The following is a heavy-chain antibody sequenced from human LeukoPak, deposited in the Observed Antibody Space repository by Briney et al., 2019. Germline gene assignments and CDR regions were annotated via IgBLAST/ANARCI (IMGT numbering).Heavy chain of an antibody. CDR2: INHSGST. CDR1: GGSFSGYY. J-gene: IGHJ6*02. V-gene: IGHV4-34*01. Sequence: SETPSLTCAVYGGSFSGYYWSWIRQPPGKGLEWIGEINHSGSTNYNPSLKSRVTISVDTSKNQFSLKLSSVTAADTAVYYCARGLGGYYYYYGMDVWGQGTTVTVSS. CDR3: ARGLGGYYYYYGMDV.